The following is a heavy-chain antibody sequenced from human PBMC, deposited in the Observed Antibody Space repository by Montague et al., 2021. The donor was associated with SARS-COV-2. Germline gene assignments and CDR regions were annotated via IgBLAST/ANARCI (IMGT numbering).Heavy chain of an antibody. D-gene: IGHD3-10*01. V-gene: IGHV3-30*04. CDR1: GFTFSSCA. Sequence: SLRLSCAASGFTFSSCAMHWVRQAPGKGLEWVAVISYDGSNKYYADSVKGRFTISRDNSKSTLYLQMNSLRAEDTAVYYCAREPLLLGFGEFLDYWGQGTLVTVSS. CDR3: AREPLLLGFGEFLDY. CDR2: ISYDGSNK. J-gene: IGHJ4*02.